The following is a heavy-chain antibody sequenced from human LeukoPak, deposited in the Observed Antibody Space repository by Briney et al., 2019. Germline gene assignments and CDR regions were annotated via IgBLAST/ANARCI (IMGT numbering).Heavy chain of an antibody. D-gene: IGHD1-14*01. CDR1: GFTFSDYG. Sequence: GGSLRLSCAASGFTFSDYGMHWVRQAPGKGLEWVAFIRYDETTKFYADSVEGRFTISRDNSKNTLYLQMTSLRVEDTAVYSCAKTGFQWGDYYYYMDVWGKGTTVTVSS. CDR2: IRYDETTK. V-gene: IGHV3-30*02. CDR3: AKTGFQWGDYYYYMDV. J-gene: IGHJ6*03.